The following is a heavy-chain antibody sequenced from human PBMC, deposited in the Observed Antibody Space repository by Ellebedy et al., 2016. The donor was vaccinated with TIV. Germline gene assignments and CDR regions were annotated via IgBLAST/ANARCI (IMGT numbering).Heavy chain of an antibody. D-gene: IGHD1-1*01. CDR1: GFTFSSYA. V-gene: IGHV3-23*01. CDR3: VKGSGTMDV. CDR2: ITGSGGST. J-gene: IGHJ6*02. Sequence: GESLKISCAASGFTFSSYAMTWVRQAPGKGLEWVSAITGSGGSTYYADSVKGRLTISRDNAKNTLYLQMNSLRAEDTATYYCVKGSGTMDVWGQGTTVTVSS.